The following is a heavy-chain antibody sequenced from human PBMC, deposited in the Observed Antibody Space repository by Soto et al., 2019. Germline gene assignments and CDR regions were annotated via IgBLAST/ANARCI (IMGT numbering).Heavy chain of an antibody. J-gene: IGHJ4*02. V-gene: IGHV5-10-1*01. CDR1: GYSFTSYW. D-gene: IGHD6-19*01. CDR3: ARHRSSGPGGDY. CDR2: IDPSDSYT. Sequence: GVALKISCKCSGYSFTSYWISWVRQMPGKGLEWMGRIDPSDSYTNYSPSFQGHVTISADKSISTAYLQWSSLKASDTAMYYCARHRSSGPGGDYWGQGTLVTVSS.